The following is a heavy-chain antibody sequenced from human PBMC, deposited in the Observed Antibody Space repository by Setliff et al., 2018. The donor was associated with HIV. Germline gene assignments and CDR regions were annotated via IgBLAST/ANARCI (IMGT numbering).Heavy chain of an antibody. D-gene: IGHD4-17*01. CDR2: TYYSGST. CDR3: ARDVSAYGDYGDY. CDR1: GGSISSSSYY. Sequence: SETLSLTCTVSGGSISSSSYYWGWIRQPPGKGLEWIGSTYYSGSTYYNPSLKSRVTISVDTSKNQFSLKLSSVTAADTAVYYCARDVSAYGDYGDYWGQGTLVTVSS. J-gene: IGHJ4*02. V-gene: IGHV4-39*07.